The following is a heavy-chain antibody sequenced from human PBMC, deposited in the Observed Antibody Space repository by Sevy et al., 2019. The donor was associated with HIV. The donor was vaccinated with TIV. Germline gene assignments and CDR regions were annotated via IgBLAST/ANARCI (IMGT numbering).Heavy chain of an antibody. Sequence: GGSLRLSCAASGFTFSSYAMHWVRQAPGKGLEWVAVISYDGSNKYYADSVKGRFTISRDNSKNTLYLQMNSLRAEDTAVYYCARGDPMIVVVIENWFDPWGQGTLVTVSS. CDR2: ISYDGSNK. V-gene: IGHV3-30-3*01. J-gene: IGHJ5*02. CDR3: ARGDPMIVVVIENWFDP. D-gene: IGHD3-22*01. CDR1: GFTFSSYA.